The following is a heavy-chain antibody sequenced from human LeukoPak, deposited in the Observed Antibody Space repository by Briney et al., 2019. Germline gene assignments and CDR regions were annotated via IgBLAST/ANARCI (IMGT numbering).Heavy chain of an antibody. J-gene: IGHJ4*02. CDR3: AKLSLVEPTDY. Sequence: GGSLRLSCVASGFTFNNFAMTWVRQAPGKGLEWVSTITASGGSTFYADSVKGRFAISRDNSKNTLYLQMNTLRAEDTAIYYCAKLSLVEPTDYWGQGTLVTVSS. CDR2: ITASGGST. D-gene: IGHD1-26*01. V-gene: IGHV3-23*01. CDR1: GFTFNNFA.